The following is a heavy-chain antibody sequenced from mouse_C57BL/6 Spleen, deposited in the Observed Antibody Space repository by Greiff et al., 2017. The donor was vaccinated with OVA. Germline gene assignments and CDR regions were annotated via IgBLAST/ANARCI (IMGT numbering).Heavy chain of an antibody. CDR1: GYAFSSSW. CDR2: IYPGDGDT. CDR3: ARKGAHSNLAY. Sequence: VKVVESGPELVKPGASVKISCKASGYAFSSSWMNWVKQRPGKGLEWIGRIYPGDGDTNYNGKFKGKATLTADKSSSTAYMQLSSLTSEDSAVYFCARKGAHSNLAYWGQGTLVTVSA. V-gene: IGHV1-82*01. D-gene: IGHD2-5*01. J-gene: IGHJ3*01.